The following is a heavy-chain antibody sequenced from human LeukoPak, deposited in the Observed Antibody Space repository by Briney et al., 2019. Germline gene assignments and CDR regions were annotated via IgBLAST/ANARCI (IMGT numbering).Heavy chain of an antibody. CDR2: IKQDGSEK. V-gene: IGHV3-7*01. CDR1: GFTFSRYW. D-gene: IGHD5-24*01. Sequence: PGGSLRLSCAASGFTFSRYWMSWVRQTPEKGLEWVANIKQDGSEKYYVDSVKGRFTISRDNAKNSLYLQMNSLRAEDTAVYYCARELRGVEMATTPDAFDIWGQGTMVTVSS. J-gene: IGHJ3*02. CDR3: ARELRGVEMATTPDAFDI.